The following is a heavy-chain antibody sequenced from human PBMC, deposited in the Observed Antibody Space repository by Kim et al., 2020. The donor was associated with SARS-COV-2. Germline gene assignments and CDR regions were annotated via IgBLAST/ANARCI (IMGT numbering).Heavy chain of an antibody. D-gene: IGHD3-10*01. Sequence: SLKSRVTISVDTSKNPFSLKLSSVTAADTAVYYCARGRGYYGSGSYFSDYWGQGTLVTVSS. V-gene: IGHV4-34*01. CDR3: ARGRGYYGSGSYFSDY. J-gene: IGHJ4*02.